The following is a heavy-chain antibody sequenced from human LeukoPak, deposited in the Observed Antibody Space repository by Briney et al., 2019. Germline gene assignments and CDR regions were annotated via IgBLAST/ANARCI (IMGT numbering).Heavy chain of an antibody. CDR2: IRSKAYGGTT. CDR3: TRAVYPSGFQYPPYYFDC. V-gene: IGHV3-49*04. J-gene: IGHJ4*02. CDR1: GFSFGDYG. D-gene: IGHD3-10*01. Sequence: GRSLRLSCTASGFSFGDYGLSWDRQAQGKGLERVCFIRSKAYGGTTEYAASVKGRFTISRDDSKTIAYLQMNSLKTEDTAVYYCTRAVYPSGFQYPPYYFDCWGQGTLVTVSS.